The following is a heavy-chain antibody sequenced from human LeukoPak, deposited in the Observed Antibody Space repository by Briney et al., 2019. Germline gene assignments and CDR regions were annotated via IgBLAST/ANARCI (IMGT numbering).Heavy chain of an antibody. Sequence: GDSLKISCKGSGYGFSSYWIGWVRQMPGKGLEYMGIICPGDSDTRYSQSFQGQVTISADKSITTAYLQWSSLKASDTAMYYCARHTTVGGSLRFDYWGQGTLVSVS. CDR1: GYGFSSYW. J-gene: IGHJ4*02. CDR3: ARHTTVGGSLRFDY. CDR2: ICPGDSDT. D-gene: IGHD4-23*01. V-gene: IGHV5-51*01.